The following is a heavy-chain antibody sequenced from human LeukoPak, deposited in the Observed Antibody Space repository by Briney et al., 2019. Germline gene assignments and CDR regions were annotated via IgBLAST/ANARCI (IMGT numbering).Heavy chain of an antibody. J-gene: IGHJ5*02. D-gene: IGHD2-15*01. V-gene: IGHV3-21*01. CDR2: ISSSSSYI. Sequence: GGSLRLSCAASGFTFSSYSMNWVRQAPGKGLEWVSSISSSSSYIYYADSVKGRFTIPRDNAKNSLYLQMNSLRAEDTAVYYCARLKAKVGVWFDPWGQGTLVTVSS. CDR3: ARLKAKVGVWFDP. CDR1: GFTFSSYS.